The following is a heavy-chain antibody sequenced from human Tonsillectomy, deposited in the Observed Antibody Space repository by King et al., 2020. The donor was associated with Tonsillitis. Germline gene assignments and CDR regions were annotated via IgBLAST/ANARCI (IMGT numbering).Heavy chain of an antibody. D-gene: IGHD3-3*01. J-gene: IGHJ6*02. CDR2: ISGSGSST. Sequence: VQLVESGGGLIQPGGSLRLSCAASGFTFSSYAMSWVRQAPGKGLEWVSGISGSGSSTYYADSVKGRFAISRDNSKNTLYLQMNSLRVEDTAVYYCAKDRDFWSPHGMDVWGQETTVTVSS. CDR1: GFTFSSYA. V-gene: IGHV3-23*04. CDR3: AKDRDFWSPHGMDV.